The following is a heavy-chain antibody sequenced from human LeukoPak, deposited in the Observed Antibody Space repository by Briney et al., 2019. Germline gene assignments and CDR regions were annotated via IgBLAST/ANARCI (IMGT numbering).Heavy chain of an antibody. J-gene: IGHJ4*02. CDR2: ISGRSDNT. CDR1: GFIFSNYA. CDR3: AKWGDYDVLTGYYVSDF. Sequence: GASLRLSCAASGFIFSNYAMYWVRQAPGKGLEWVSAISGRSDNTYYADSVKGRFTLSRDSSKNTLYLQMNSLRADDTAVYYCAKWGDYDVLTGYYVSDFWGQGDLVTVSS. D-gene: IGHD3-9*01. V-gene: IGHV3-23*01.